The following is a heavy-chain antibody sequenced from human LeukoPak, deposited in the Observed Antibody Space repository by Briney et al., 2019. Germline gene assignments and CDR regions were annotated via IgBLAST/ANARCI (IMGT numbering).Heavy chain of an antibody. CDR2: ISGSSSTI. Sequence: PGGSLRLSCAASGFTFSTYSMYWVRQAPGKGLEWVSYISGSSSTIYYADSVKGRFTISRDNAKNSLYVQMNSLRAEDTAVYYCARDRARTFDYWGQGTLVTVSS. CDR3: ARDRARTFDY. V-gene: IGHV3-48*01. D-gene: IGHD6-6*01. J-gene: IGHJ4*02. CDR1: GFTFSTYS.